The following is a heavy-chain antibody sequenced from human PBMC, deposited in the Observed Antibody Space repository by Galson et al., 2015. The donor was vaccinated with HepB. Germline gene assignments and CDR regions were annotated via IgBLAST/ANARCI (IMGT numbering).Heavy chain of an antibody. CDR3: AKGAGVAYDYVWRSYDDAFDI. D-gene: IGHD3-16*01. CDR1: GFTFDDYA. Sequence: SLRLSCAASGFTFDDYAMHWVRQAPGKGLEWVSGISWNSGSIGYADSVKGRFTISRDNAKNSLYLQMNSLRAEDTALYYCAKGAGVAYDYVWRSYDDAFDIWGQGTMVTVSS. V-gene: IGHV3-9*01. CDR2: ISWNSGSI. J-gene: IGHJ3*02.